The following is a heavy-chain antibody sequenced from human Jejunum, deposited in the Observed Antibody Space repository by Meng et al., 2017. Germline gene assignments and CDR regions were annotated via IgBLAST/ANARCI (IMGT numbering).Heavy chain of an antibody. CDR2: IYHSGST. V-gene: IGHV4-4*02. CDR1: GGSISSVYW. D-gene: IGHD5-18*01. CDR3: ARGGYYSFDY. Sequence: HVQRQESGPGLVKPSETRSLTCAVSGGSISSVYWWTWVRQSPGKGLEWIGEIYHSGSTNYNPSLKRRVTISVDKSKNQFSLKLTSVTAADTAVYYCARGGYYSFDYWGQGTPVTVSS. J-gene: IGHJ4*02.